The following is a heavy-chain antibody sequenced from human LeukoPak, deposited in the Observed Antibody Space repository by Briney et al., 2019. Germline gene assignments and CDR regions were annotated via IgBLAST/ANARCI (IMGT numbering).Heavy chain of an antibody. D-gene: IGHD3-9*01. CDR1: GYSFTSYW. CDR3: ARLPLRYFDWLSDVVYFDY. V-gene: IGHV5-51*01. CDR2: IYPGDSDT. J-gene: IGHJ4*02. Sequence: GESLKISCKGSGYSFTSYWIGWVRQMPGKGLEWMGIIYPGDSDTRYSPSFQGQVTISADKSISTAYLQWSSLKASDTAMYYCARLPLRYFDWLSDVVYFDYWGQGTLVTVSS.